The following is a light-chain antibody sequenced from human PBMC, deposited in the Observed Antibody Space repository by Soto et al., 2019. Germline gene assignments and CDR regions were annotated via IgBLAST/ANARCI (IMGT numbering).Light chain of an antibody. CDR2: EVN. CDR3: SAYTVSRTYV. CDR1: SSDVGGYDY. J-gene: IGLJ1*01. Sequence: QSVLTQPASVSGSPGQSITISCTGTSSDVGGYDYVSWYQLHPGKAPKLMVFEVNNRPSGVSYRFSGSKSGNTASLTISGLQAEDEADYYCSAYTVSRTYVFGTGTKVTV. V-gene: IGLV2-14*01.